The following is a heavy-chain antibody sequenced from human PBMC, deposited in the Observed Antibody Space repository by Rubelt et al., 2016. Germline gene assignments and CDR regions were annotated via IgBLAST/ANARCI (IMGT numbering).Heavy chain of an antibody. D-gene: IGHD2-2*01. Sequence: QVQLQESGPGLVKPSETLSLTCTVSGGSISSYYWSWIRQPPGKGLEWIGEINHSGSTNYNPSLKSRVTISVDTSKNQFSLKLSSVTAADTAVYYCARKDIVVVPAAMGFDYWGQGTLVTVSS. V-gene: IGHV4-59*12. CDR2: INHSGST. CDR1: GGSISSYY. J-gene: IGHJ4*02. CDR3: ARKDIVVVPAAMGFDY.